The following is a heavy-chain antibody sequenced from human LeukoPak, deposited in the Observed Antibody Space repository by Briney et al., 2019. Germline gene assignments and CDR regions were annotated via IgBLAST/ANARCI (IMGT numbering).Heavy chain of an antibody. V-gene: IGHV1-18*01. Sequence: ASVKVSCKASGYTFTSYGISWVRQAPGQGLEWMGWISAYNGNTNYAQKFQGRVTITADESTSTAYMELSSLRSEDTAVYYCARHQGRYYYDSSGYFSYYFDYWGQGTLVTVSS. CDR2: ISAYNGNT. CDR3: ARHQGRYYYDSSGYFSYYFDY. D-gene: IGHD3-22*01. J-gene: IGHJ4*02. CDR1: GYTFTSYG.